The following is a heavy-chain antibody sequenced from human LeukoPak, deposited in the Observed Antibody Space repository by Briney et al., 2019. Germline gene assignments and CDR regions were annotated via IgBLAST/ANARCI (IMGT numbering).Heavy chain of an antibody. Sequence: GGSLRLSCAASGFAFSSYAMHWVRQAPGKGLEWVAVISYDGSNKYYADSVKGRFTISRDNSKNTLYLQMNSLRAEDTAVYYCARDSGITIFGVVIFWGQGTLVTVSS. CDR2: ISYDGSNK. CDR1: GFAFSSYA. V-gene: IGHV3-30*04. D-gene: IGHD3-3*01. J-gene: IGHJ4*02. CDR3: ARDSGITIFGVVIF.